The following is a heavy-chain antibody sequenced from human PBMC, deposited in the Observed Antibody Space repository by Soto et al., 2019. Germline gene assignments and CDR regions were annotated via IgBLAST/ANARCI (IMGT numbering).Heavy chain of an antibody. CDR2: IIPIFGTA. J-gene: IGHJ6*02. D-gene: IGHD6-19*01. CDR3: ASPPNESSGYYYGMDV. Sequence: SVKVSCKASGYTFTNYATHWVRQAPGQRLEWMGGIIPIFGTADYAQKFQGRVTITADESTSTAYMELSSLRSEDTAVYYCASPPNESSGYYYGMDVWGQGTTVTVSS. V-gene: IGHV1-69*13. CDR1: GYTFTNYA.